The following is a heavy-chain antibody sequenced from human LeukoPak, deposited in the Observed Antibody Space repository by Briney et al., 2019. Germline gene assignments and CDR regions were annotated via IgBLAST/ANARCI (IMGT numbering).Heavy chain of an antibody. CDR1: GGTFSSYA. CDR3: AGESTSNFYMDV. V-gene: IGHV1-69*05. Sequence: RGASVKVSCKASGGTFSSYAFSWVRQPPGQGLEWMGGIIPIFGTASYAQKFQGRVTIATDESTSTAYMELSSLRSEDTAAYYCAGESTSNFYMDVWGKGTTVTVSS. CDR2: IIPIFGTA. J-gene: IGHJ6*03. D-gene: IGHD2-2*01.